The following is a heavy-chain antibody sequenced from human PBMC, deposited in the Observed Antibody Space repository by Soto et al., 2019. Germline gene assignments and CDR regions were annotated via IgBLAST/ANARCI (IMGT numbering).Heavy chain of an antibody. J-gene: IGHJ5*02. D-gene: IGHD2-15*01. CDR1: GGTFSSYA. CDR2: IIPIFGTA. Sequence: GASVKVSCKASGGTFSSYAISWVRQAPGQGLEWMGGIIPIFGTANYAQKFQGRVTITADESTSTAYMELSSLRSEDTAVYYCARGGAFSGGSNWFDPWGQGTLVTVSS. CDR3: ARGGAFSGGSNWFDP. V-gene: IGHV1-69*13.